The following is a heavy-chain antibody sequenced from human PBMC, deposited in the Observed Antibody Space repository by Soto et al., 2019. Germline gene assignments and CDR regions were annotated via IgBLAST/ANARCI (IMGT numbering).Heavy chain of an antibody. CDR3: ARDAAVHFDH. Sequence: QVQLQESGPGLVKPSETLSLTCTVSGASLISDYWSWIRQPPGKGLEWIGFTSYSGTTHYNPSPKSRVTISADTSKNQFSLNLRSVTAADTAVYYCARDAAVHFDHWGRGTLVTVSS. V-gene: IGHV4-59*01. J-gene: IGHJ4*02. CDR2: TSYSGTT. CDR1: GASLISDY. D-gene: IGHD6-25*01.